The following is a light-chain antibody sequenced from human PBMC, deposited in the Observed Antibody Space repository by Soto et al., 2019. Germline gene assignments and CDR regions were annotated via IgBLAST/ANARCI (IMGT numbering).Light chain of an antibody. CDR2: KIS. CDR1: QSLLHSDRNTY. CDR3: MQGTPFPPYT. J-gene: IGKJ2*01. Sequence: DIVMTQTPLSLTVTLGQPASISCRSSQSLLHSDRNTYLSWLQQRPGQPLRLLIYKISNRFSGVPDRSSGSGAGTDFTLKISRVEAEDVGIYYCMQGTPFPPYTFGQGTRLEIK. V-gene: IGKV2-24*01.